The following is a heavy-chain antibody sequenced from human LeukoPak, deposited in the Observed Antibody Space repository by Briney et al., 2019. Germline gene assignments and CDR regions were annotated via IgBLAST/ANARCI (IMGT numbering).Heavy chain of an antibody. D-gene: IGHD3-22*01. CDR2: IYSGGST. Sequence: GGSLRLSCAASGFTVSSNYMSWVRQAPGKGLEWVSVIYSGGSTYYADSVKGRFTISRDNSKNTLYPQMNSLRAEDTAVYYCARESSSGYYIDYWGQGTLVTVSS. V-gene: IGHV3-53*01. CDR1: GFTVSSNY. J-gene: IGHJ4*02. CDR3: ARESSSGYYIDY.